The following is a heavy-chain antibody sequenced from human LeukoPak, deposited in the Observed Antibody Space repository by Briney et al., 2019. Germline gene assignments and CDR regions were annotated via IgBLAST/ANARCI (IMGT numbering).Heavy chain of an antibody. V-gene: IGHV4-59*01. J-gene: IGHJ4*02. Sequence: SETLSLTCTVSGGSISSYYWSWVRQPPGKGLEWIGYIYYSGSTNYNPSLKSRVTISVDTSKNQFSLKLSSVTAADTAVYYCARIGHEDYYFDYWGQGTLVTVSS. CDR3: ARIGHEDYYFDY. CDR1: GGSISSYY. CDR2: IYYSGST.